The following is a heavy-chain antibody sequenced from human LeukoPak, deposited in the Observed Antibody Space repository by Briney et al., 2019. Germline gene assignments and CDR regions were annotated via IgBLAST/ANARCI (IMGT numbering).Heavy chain of an antibody. V-gene: IGHV4-59*01. J-gene: IGHJ4*02. Sequence: SETLSLTCTVSGGSISSYYWSWVRQPPGKGLEWIGYIYYSGSTNYNPSLKSRVTISVDTSKNQFSLKLSSVTAADTAVYYCARIGHEDYYFDYWGQGTLVTVSS. CDR3: ARIGHEDYYFDY. CDR1: GGSISSYY. CDR2: IYYSGST.